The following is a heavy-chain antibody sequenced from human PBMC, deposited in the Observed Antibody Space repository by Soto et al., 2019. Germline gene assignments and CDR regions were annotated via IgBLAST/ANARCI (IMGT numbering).Heavy chain of an antibody. D-gene: IGHD2-2*01. V-gene: IGHV3-23*01. J-gene: IGHJ4*02. Sequence: EVQLLESGGGLVQPGGSLRLSCAASGFTFSSYAMSWVRQAPGKGLEWVSAISGSGGSTYYPDSVKGRFTISRDNSKNTLYLQMNSLRAEDTAVYYCAKDPPGRYFCSSTSCYPDYWGQGTLVTVSS. CDR1: GFTFSSYA. CDR3: AKDPPGRYFCSSTSCYPDY. CDR2: ISGSGGST.